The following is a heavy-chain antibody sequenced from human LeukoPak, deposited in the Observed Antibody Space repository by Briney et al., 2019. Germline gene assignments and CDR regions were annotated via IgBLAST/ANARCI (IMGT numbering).Heavy chain of an antibody. J-gene: IGHJ4*02. Sequence: PGGSLRLSCAASGFTFSTYPMSWVRQAPGKGLEWVSAITGHGDSTYYADFVKGRFTISRDNSKNTVYLQMNSLRAEDTAVYYCAKVVGGYSGYEGYWGQGTLVTVSS. CDR3: AKVVGGYSGYEGY. V-gene: IGHV3-23*01. D-gene: IGHD5-12*01. CDR2: ITGHGDST. CDR1: GFTFSTYP.